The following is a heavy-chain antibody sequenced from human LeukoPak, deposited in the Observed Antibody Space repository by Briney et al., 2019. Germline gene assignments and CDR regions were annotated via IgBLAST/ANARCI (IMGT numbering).Heavy chain of an antibody. CDR2: ISGSGHNT. V-gene: IGHV3-23*01. J-gene: IGHJ4*02. CDR1: GFTFSTFG. CDR3: AKRGGYDYGSHFDH. D-gene: IGHD3-10*01. Sequence: GGSLRLSCAASGFTFSTFGVGWVRQAPGKRLEWVSAISGSGHNTYYTDSVKGRFAMSRDNSKNTLYLQMDSLRAEETAVYYCAKRGGYDYGSHFDHWGQGTLVTVSS.